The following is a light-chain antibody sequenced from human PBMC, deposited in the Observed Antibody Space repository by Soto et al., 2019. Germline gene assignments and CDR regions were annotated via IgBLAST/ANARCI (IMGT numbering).Light chain of an antibody. J-gene: IGKJ1*01. CDR1: ESVTRNY. CDR2: GAS. CDR3: QQYSSPPQT. V-gene: IGKV3-20*01. Sequence: EIVLTQSPGTLSLSPGERATLSCRASESVTRNYLAWYQQRPGQAPRLLVFGASTRATGIPDRISGSGSGTDFTLTISRLEPEDFAVYFCQQYSSPPQTFGQGTKVEIK.